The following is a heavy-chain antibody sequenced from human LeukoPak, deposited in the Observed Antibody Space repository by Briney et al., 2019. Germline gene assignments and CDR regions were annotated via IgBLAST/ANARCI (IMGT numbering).Heavy chain of an antibody. CDR2: VYYTGST. CDR1: GFTFSSYS. CDR3: ARVRPRRVSDGSDSFWDSLDY. Sequence: PGGSLRLSCAASGFTFSSYSMNWVRQAPGKGLEWIGNVYYTGSTNFNPSLQTRVTMSVDMSKSQFSLTLNSLTPADTAVYFCARVRPRRVSDGSDSFWDSLDYWGRGSLVTVSS. V-gene: IGHV4-59*01. D-gene: IGHD2-15*01. J-gene: IGHJ4*02.